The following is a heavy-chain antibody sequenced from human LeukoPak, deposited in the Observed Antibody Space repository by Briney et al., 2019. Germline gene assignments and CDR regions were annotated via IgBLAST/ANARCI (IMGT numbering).Heavy chain of an antibody. CDR1: GYTFTGYY. V-gene: IGHV1-2*02. J-gene: IGHJ4*02. CDR2: INPSGGNT. D-gene: IGHD6-19*01. Sequence: GASVKVSCKASGYTFTGYYMHWVRQAPGQGLEWMGVINPSGGNTNSAQKFQGRVTMTRDTSISTAYMELSRLRSDDTAVYYCARAVTIAVAGFRGWGQGTLVTVSS. CDR3: ARAVTIAVAGFRG.